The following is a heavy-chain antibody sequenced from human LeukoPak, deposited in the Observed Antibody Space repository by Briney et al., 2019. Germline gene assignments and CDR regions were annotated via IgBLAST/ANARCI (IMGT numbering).Heavy chain of an antibody. J-gene: IGHJ4*02. CDR2: ISSSSSYI. V-gene: IGHV3-21*01. D-gene: IGHD1-26*01. CDR1: GFTFSSYS. Sequence: PGGSLRLSCAASGFTFSSYSMNWVRQAPGKGLEWVSSISSSSSYIYYAVSVKGRFTISRDNAKNSLYLQMNSLRAEDTAVYYCARALLTDSGKDYWGQGTLVTVSS. CDR3: ARALLTDSGKDY.